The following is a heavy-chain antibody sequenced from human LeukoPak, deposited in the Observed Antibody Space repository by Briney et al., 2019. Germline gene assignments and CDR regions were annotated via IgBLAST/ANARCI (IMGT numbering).Heavy chain of an antibody. D-gene: IGHD4-17*01. CDR3: ANDGDYVDY. V-gene: IGHV3-7*01. Sequence: GGSLRLSCVASGFNFNMFWMSWVRQAPGKGLEWVTNIKQDGSAKFYVGSVRGRFDISRDNARKSVFLQMNSLRVEDTAVYYCANDGDYVDYWGQGTLVTVSS. J-gene: IGHJ4*02. CDR1: GFNFNMFW. CDR2: IKQDGSAK.